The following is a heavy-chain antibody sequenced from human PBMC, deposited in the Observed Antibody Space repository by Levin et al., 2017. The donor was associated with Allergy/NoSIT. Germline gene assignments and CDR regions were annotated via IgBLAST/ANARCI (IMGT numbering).Heavy chain of an antibody. CDR2: ISYDGSNK. CDR1: GFTFSSYA. Sequence: GGSLRLSCAASGFTFSSYAMHWVRQAPGKGLEWVAVISYDGSNKYYADSVKGRFTISRDNSKNTLYLQMNSLRAEDTAVYYCARDRGQSIRYTQPANWFDPWGQGTLVTVSS. J-gene: IGHJ5*02. V-gene: IGHV3-30-3*01. D-gene: IGHD3-9*01. CDR3: ARDRGQSIRYTQPANWFDP.